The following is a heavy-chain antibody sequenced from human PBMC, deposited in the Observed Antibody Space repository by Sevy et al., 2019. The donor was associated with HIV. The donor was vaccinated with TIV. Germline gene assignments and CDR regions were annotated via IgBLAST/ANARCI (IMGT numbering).Heavy chain of an antibody. V-gene: IGHV3-33*08. Sequence: GGSLRLSCAASGFTFSSYVMHWVRQAPGKGLEWVALIWYDGTIKYYADSVKGRFTISRDNSKVTLFLEMNSLTPEDTAVYYCARGGGYCGGDCYSIDYWGQGALVTVSS. CDR3: ARGGGYCGGDCYSIDY. J-gene: IGHJ4*02. CDR2: IWYDGTIK. CDR1: GFTFSSYV. D-gene: IGHD2-21*02.